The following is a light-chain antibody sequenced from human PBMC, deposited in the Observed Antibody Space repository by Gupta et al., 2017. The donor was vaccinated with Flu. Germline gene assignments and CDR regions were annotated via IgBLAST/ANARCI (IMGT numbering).Light chain of an antibody. J-gene: IGLJ2*01. CDR3: SSRDSSANHRL. Sequence: SSELTQDPAVSVALGQKVRITCQGDSLRAYYASWYQQKPGQAPVLVIYDKNNRPSGIPDRFSGSSSGNTASLSITGTQAEDEADYYCSSRDSSANHRLFGGGTKLTVL. CDR1: SLRAYY. V-gene: IGLV3-19*01. CDR2: DKN.